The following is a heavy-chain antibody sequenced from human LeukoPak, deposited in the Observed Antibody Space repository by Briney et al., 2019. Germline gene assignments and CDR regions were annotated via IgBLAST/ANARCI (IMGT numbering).Heavy chain of an antibody. CDR3: AKALSQDLINWFDP. CDR1: GYIFTGHH. V-gene: IGHV1-2*02. Sequence: ASVKVSCKTTGYIFTGHHVHWVRQAPGQGLEWLGWINPHSGDTNYAQTFQGRVAMTRDTSINTAYMELSRLTSDDTAVYYCAKALSQDLINWFDPGAREPWSPSPQ. CDR2: INPHSGDT. J-gene: IGHJ5*02. D-gene: IGHD2-15*01.